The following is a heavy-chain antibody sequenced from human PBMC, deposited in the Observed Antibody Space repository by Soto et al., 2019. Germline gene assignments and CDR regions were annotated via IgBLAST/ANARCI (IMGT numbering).Heavy chain of an antibody. D-gene: IGHD3-16*01. CDR1: GFTFGGYG. CDR2: IWHDGGNK. J-gene: IGHJ4*02. CDR3: ARDGDVNTGFGKDY. V-gene: IGHV3-33*01. Sequence: GGLLRLPCGASGFTFGGYGVRWVRQAPGNGLEWVAFIWHDGGNKFYAESVKGRFTISRDNSKNTLYLQMTSLSAEDTAIYYCARDGDVNTGFGKDYWGQGTLVTVSS.